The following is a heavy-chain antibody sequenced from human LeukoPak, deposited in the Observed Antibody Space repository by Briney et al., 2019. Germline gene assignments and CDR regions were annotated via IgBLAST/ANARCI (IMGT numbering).Heavy chain of an antibody. Sequence: GGSLRLSCAASGFTFSNAWMSWVRQAPGKGLEWVGRIKSKTDGGTTDYAAPVKGRFTISRDDSKNTLYLQMNSLKTEDTAVYYCTTDRGGVDYGDPFRHFDYWGQGTLVTVSS. D-gene: IGHD4-17*01. J-gene: IGHJ4*02. CDR2: IKSKTDGGTT. CDR3: TTDRGGVDYGDPFRHFDY. CDR1: GFTFSNAW. V-gene: IGHV3-15*01.